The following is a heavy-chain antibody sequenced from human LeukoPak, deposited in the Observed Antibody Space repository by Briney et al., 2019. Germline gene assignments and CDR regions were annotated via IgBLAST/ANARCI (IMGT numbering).Heavy chain of an antibody. CDR3: ARVPCSGGMCYSHFDY. CDR2: INPNSGGT. D-gene: IGHD2-15*01. Sequence: ASVKVSCKASGYTFTVNTIHWVRQAPAQGLEWMGWINPNSGGTNYAQNFQGRLTMTRDTSTSTAYMELSGLRSVDTAVYFCARVPCSGGMCYSHFDYRGQGTLVTVSS. CDR1: GYTFTVNT. V-gene: IGHV1-2*02. J-gene: IGHJ4*02.